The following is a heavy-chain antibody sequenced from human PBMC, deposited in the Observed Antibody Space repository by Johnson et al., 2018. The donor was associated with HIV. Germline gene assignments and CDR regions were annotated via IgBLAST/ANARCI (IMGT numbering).Heavy chain of an antibody. CDR2: ISYDGSNK. CDR1: GFTFSSYA. V-gene: IGHV3-30*14. CDR3: AGDRVRTAPFGVVIMDAFDI. D-gene: IGHD3-3*01. Sequence: QVQLVESGGGVVQPGRSLSLSCAASGFTFSSYAMHWVRQAPGKGLEWVAVISYDGSNKYYADSVKGRFTISRDNSKNTPYLQMNSLRAGDTAVYCCAGDRVRTAPFGVVIMDAFDIWGRGTMVTDSS. J-gene: IGHJ3*02.